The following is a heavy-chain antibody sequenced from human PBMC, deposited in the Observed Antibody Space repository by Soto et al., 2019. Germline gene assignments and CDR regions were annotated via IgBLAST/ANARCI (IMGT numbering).Heavy chain of an antibody. D-gene: IGHD6-19*01. V-gene: IGHV3-11*01. CDR2: ISLTGSVI. CDR3: LRRSGFYYFVAFDV. J-gene: IGHJ3*01. Sequence: QVQLVESGGALVKPGGSLRLSCAASGFIFSGHYMTWIRQAPGKGLEWIAYISLTGSVIHYADSVKGRFTISRDNGKNTLYLQMDSLRVEDSAVYYCLRRSGFYYFVAFDVSGTGTVVTVSS. CDR1: GFIFSGHY.